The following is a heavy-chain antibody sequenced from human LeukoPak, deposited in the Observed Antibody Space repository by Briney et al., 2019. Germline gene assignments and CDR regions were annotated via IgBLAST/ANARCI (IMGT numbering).Heavy chain of an antibody. V-gene: IGHV3-30*02. Sequence: GGSLRLSCAASGFTFSSYGMHWVRQAPGKGLEWVAFIRYDGSNKYYADSVKGRFTISRDNFKNTLYLQMNSLRAEDTAVYYCGSSGPPGGYFDYWGQGTLVTVSS. J-gene: IGHJ4*02. CDR1: GFTFSSYG. D-gene: IGHD2-15*01. CDR2: IRYDGSNK. CDR3: GSSGPPGGYFDY.